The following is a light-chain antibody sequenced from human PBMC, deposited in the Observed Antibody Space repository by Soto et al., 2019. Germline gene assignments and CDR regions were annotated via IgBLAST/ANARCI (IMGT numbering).Light chain of an antibody. Sequence: QNPSNEPGSPEERTSRCSPARQNDSSNLAWYQQIPGQAPRLLIYGASTRATGIPARCSCCWSGTGFTLSICGLQFEAVAVYYCQQYNNWPPGTFGRGTKVDI. V-gene: IGKV3-15*01. CDR2: GAS. CDR3: QQYNNWPPGT. CDR1: QNDSSN. J-gene: IGKJ1*01.